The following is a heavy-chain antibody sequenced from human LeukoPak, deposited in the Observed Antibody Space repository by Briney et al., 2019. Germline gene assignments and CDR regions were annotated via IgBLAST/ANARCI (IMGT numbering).Heavy chain of an antibody. CDR1: GGSISSGDYY. CDR2: IYYSGST. J-gene: IGHJ2*01. Sequence: SETLSLTCTVSGGSISSGDYYWSWIRQPPGKGLEWIGYIYYSGSTYYNPSLKSRVTISVDTSKNQFSLKLSSVTAADTAVYYCASRGSGWYAWWFDLWGRGTLVTVSS. V-gene: IGHV4-30-4*01. D-gene: IGHD6-19*01. CDR3: ASRGSGWYAWWFDL.